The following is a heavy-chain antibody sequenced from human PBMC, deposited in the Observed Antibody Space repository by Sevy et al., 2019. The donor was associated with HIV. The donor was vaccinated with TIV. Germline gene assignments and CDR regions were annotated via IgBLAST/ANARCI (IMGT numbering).Heavy chain of an antibody. V-gene: IGHV1-18*01. CDR3: ARQIMVRRGKWFDP. J-gene: IGHJ5*02. CDR2: ISAYNGDI. Sequence: ASVKVYCKASGYPFITYGVGWMRRAPGQGLEWMGWISAYNGDINYAQKFQGRVTITTNTSTSTAYLELRNLRSDDTAVYYCARQIMVRRGKWFDPWGQGTLVTVSS. CDR1: GYPFITYG. D-gene: IGHD3-10*01.